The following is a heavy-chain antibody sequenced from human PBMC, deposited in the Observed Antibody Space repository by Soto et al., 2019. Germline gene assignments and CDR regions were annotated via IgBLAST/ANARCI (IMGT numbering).Heavy chain of an antibody. V-gene: IGHV4-34*01. J-gene: IGHJ6*02. Sequence: SETLSLTCAVYGGSFSGYYWSWIRQPPGKGLEWIGEINHSGSTNYNPSLESRVTISVDTSKNQFSLKLSSVTAADTAVYYCARLFGVVPYYYYGMDVWGQGTTVTVSS. D-gene: IGHD3-3*01. CDR2: INHSGST. CDR3: ARLFGVVPYYYYGMDV. CDR1: GGSFSGYY.